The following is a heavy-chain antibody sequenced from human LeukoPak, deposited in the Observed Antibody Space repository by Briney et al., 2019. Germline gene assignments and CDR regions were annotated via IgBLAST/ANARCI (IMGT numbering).Heavy chain of an antibody. Sequence: GESLKISCKASGYTLTEYYMHWVRQAPGQGLEWMGWINPNSGTTNYAQKFQGRVTMTRDTSINTAYMELSGLRLDDTAVFFCARAWRYSNGPRGADAFDIWGQGTMVTVSS. CDR2: INPNSGTT. D-gene: IGHD6-19*01. CDR3: ARAWRYSNGPRGADAFDI. J-gene: IGHJ3*02. CDR1: GYTLTEYY. V-gene: IGHV1-2*02.